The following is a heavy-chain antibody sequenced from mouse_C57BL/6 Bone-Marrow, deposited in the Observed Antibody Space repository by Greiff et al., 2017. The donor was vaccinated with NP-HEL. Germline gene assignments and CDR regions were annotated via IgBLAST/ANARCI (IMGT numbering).Heavy chain of an antibody. Sequence: QVQLQQPGAELVKPGASVKVSCKASGYTFTSYWMHWVKQRPGQGLEWIGRIHPSDSDTNYNQKFKGKATLTVDKSSRTAYMQLSSLTSEDSAVYYCAIPLYDGYYPWFAYWGQGTLVTVSA. J-gene: IGHJ3*01. CDR3: AIPLYDGYYPWFAY. CDR2: IHPSDSDT. CDR1: GYTFTSYW. V-gene: IGHV1-74*01. D-gene: IGHD2-3*01.